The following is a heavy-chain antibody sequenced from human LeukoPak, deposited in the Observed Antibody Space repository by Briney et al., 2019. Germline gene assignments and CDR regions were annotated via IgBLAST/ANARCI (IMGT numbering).Heavy chain of an antibody. CDR3: ARRLRPGNWFDP. CDR1: GGSISSSSYY. J-gene: IGHJ5*02. CDR2: IYYSGST. V-gene: IGHV4-39*01. Sequence: SETLSLTCTVSGGSISSSSYYWGWIRQPPGKGLEWIGSIYYSGSTYYNPSLKSRVTISVDTPKNQFSLKLSSVTAADTAVYYCARRLRPGNWFDPWGQGTLVTVSS.